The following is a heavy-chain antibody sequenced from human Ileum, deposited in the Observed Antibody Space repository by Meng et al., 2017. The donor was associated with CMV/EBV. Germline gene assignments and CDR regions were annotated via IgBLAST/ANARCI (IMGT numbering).Heavy chain of an antibody. CDR2: IRYDGSNK. CDR1: GFTFSSYG. Sequence: GESLKISCAASGFTFSSYGMHWVRQAPGKGLEWVAFIRYDGSNKYYADSVKGRFTISRDNSKNTLYLQMNSLRAEDTAVYYCAKDAYSSGYYYWWFDPWGQGTLVTVSS. D-gene: IGHD3-22*01. V-gene: IGHV3-30*02. J-gene: IGHJ5*02. CDR3: AKDAYSSGYYYWWFDP.